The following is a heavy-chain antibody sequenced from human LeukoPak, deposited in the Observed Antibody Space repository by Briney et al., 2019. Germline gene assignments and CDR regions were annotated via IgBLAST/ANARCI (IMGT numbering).Heavy chain of an antibody. J-gene: IGHJ3*02. V-gene: IGHV1-24*01. CDR2: FDPEVGET. D-gene: IGHD6-13*01. Sequence: ASVKVSCKVSGYTLTELSIHWVRQAPGKGLEWMGGFDPEVGETIYAQKFQGRVIMHEDTSTDTDYMELSSVRSEDTAVYYCATDNPGYSTNWYGAFDIWGQGTMVTVCS. CDR1: GYTLTELS. CDR3: ATDNPGYSTNWYGAFDI.